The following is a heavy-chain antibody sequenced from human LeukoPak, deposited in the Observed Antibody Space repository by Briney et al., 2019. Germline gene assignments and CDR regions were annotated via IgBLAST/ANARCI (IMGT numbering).Heavy chain of an antibody. Sequence: VASVKVSCKASGYTFTGYYMHWVRQAPGQGLEWKGWINPNSGGTNYAQKFQGRVTMTRDTSISTAYMELSRLRSDDTAVYYCARVRYGDSPGIDYWGQGTLVTVSS. CDR2: INPNSGGT. CDR1: GYTFTGYY. J-gene: IGHJ4*02. V-gene: IGHV1-2*02. D-gene: IGHD4-17*01. CDR3: ARVRYGDSPGIDY.